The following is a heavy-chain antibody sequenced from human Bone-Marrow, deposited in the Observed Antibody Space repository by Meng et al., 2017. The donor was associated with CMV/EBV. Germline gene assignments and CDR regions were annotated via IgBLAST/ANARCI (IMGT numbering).Heavy chain of an antibody. CDR1: GGSISSSSYY. CDR3: ARDNEGDGYNYVFRAMDY. Sequence: SETLSLTCTVSGGSISSSSYYWGWIRQPPGKGLEWIGSIYYSGSTYYNPSLKSRVTISVDTSKNQFSLKLSSVTAADTAVYYCARDNEGDGYNYVFRAMDYWGQGTLVTVSS. V-gene: IGHV4-39*02. CDR2: IYYSGST. J-gene: IGHJ4*02. D-gene: IGHD5-24*01.